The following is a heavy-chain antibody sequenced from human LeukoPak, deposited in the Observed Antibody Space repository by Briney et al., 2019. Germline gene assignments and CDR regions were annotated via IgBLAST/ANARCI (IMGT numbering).Heavy chain of an antibody. CDR1: GFTFSTYG. CDR2: IFPSGGEI. V-gene: IGHV3-23*01. Sequence: GGSLRLSCAASGFTFSTYGMHWVRQPPGRGLEWVSSIFPSGGEIHYADSVRGRFTISRDNSKSTLSLQMNSLRAEDTAIYYCATYRQVLLPFESWGQGTLVTVS. CDR3: ATYRQVLLPFES. J-gene: IGHJ4*02. D-gene: IGHD2-8*02.